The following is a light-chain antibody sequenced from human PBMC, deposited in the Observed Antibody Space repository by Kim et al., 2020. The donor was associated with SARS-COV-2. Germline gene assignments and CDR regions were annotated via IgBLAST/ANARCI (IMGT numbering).Light chain of an antibody. J-gene: IGKJ4*01. CDR2: GAS. V-gene: IGKV3-20*01. CDR3: QQYGSSPLT. CDR1: QSVSSSY. Sequence: SPGDRATLSGRASQSVSSSYLAWYQQKPGQAPRLLIYGASSRATGIPDRFSGSGSGTDFTLTISRLEPEDFAVYYCQQYGSSPLTFGGGTKVDIK.